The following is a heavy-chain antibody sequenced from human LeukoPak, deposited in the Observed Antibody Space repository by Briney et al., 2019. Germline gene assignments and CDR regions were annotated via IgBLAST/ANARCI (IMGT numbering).Heavy chain of an antibody. V-gene: IGHV3-33*03. CDR3: ATYSSLNRREFQY. CDR2: MWDDGTNE. Sequence: PGGSLRLSCTASGFNFGIYGMHWVRQAPGKGLEWVAVMWDDGTNEYYVESVKGRFTISRDNGKRTLYLQMNSLRAEDTAVYYCATYSSLNRREFQYWGQGTLLTVSS. J-gene: IGHJ1*01. CDR1: GFNFGIYG. D-gene: IGHD3-22*01.